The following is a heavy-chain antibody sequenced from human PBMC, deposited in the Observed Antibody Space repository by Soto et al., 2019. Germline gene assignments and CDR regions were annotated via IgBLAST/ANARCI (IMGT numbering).Heavy chain of an antibody. Sequence: QVQLVQSGAEVKKPGASVKVSCKASGYTFTGYYMHWVRQAPGQGLEWMGWINPNSGGTNYAQKFQGWVTMTRDTSISTAYMELSRLRGDDTAVDYCGRAQAEAGQARWFDPWGQGTLVTVSS. CDR1: GYTFTGYY. CDR3: GRAQAEAGQARWFDP. V-gene: IGHV1-2*04. CDR2: INPNSGGT. J-gene: IGHJ5*02. D-gene: IGHD6-13*01.